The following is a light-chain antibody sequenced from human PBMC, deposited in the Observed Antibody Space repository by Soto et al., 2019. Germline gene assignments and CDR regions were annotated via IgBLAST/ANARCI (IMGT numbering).Light chain of an antibody. CDR2: RAS. CDR3: QHSYSLPPWT. CDR1: QSISTY. Sequence: DIQMTQSPSSLSASVGDRVTISCRASQSISTYLNWYQQKPGTAPRLLIYRASSVKSGVPPRFSGSGSGRDFTLTISSLRPEDTATYFCQHSYSLPPWTFGQGTKVDI. V-gene: IGKV1-39*01. J-gene: IGKJ1*01.